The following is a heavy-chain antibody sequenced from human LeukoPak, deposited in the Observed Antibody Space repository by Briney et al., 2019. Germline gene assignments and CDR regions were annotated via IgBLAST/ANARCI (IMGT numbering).Heavy chain of an antibody. CDR1: GFTFSGYS. J-gene: IGHJ6*02. CDR3: ARESDYYYGMDV. V-gene: IGHV3-21*01. CDR2: ISSSSGYI. Sequence: GGSLILSCAASGFTFSGYSMNWVRQAPGKGLEWVSSISSSSGYIYYADSVKGRFTISRDNARNSLYLQMNSLRAEDTAVYYCARESDYYYGMDVWGQGTTVTVSS.